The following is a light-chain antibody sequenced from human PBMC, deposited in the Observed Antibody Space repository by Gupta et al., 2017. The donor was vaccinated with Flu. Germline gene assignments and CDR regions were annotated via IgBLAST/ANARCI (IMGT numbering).Light chain of an antibody. Sequence: DIIMPQSPDTLYVSPGEGATLSCRASQSVGGKLAWYQQKPGQAPRLLIYDASTRATGVPARFNGSGSGTEFTLTITSLQSEDFALYSCHQYTNWPPGPFTFGPGTKV. J-gene: IGKJ3*01. CDR1: QSVGGK. CDR3: HQYTNWPPGPFT. CDR2: DAS. V-gene: IGKV3-15*01.